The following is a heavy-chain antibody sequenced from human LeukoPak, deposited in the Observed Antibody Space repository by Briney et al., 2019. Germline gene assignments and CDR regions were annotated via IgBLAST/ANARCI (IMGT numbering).Heavy chain of an antibody. CDR3: ASDGRYSTGWPHFDY. Sequence: QPGGSLRLSCAASGFTFSSFEMNWVRQAPGKGLEWISYISSSGSSIYQADSVKGPFTISRDNSNNSLYLQMNCLRAEDTAVYYCASDGRYSTGWPHFDYWGQGTLVTVSS. J-gene: IGHJ4*02. V-gene: IGHV3-48*03. CDR2: ISSSGSSI. D-gene: IGHD6-19*01. CDR1: GFTFSSFE.